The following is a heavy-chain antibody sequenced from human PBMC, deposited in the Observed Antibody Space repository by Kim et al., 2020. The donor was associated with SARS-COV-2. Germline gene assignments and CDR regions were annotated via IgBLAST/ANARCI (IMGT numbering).Heavy chain of an antibody. V-gene: IGHV3-21*01. J-gene: IGHJ4*02. D-gene: IGHD3-22*01. CDR2: ISSSSSYI. CDR1: GFTFSSYS. CDR3: ARESLGSSGYYYSRFRGYFDY. Sequence: GGSLRLSCAASGFTFSSYSMNWVRQAPGKGLEWVSSISSSSSYIYYADSVKGRFTISRDNAKNSLYLQMNSLRAEDTAVYYCARESLGSSGYYYSRFRGYFDYWGQGTLVTVSS.